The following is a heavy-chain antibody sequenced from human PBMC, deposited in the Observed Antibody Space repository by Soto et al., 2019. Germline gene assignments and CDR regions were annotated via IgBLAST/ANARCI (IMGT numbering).Heavy chain of an antibody. CDR1: GGSISSGTYS. CDR2: IFHTGST. CDR3: ARGHYGGKVDAFDI. J-gene: IGHJ3*02. Sequence: QLQLQESGSGLVKPSQTLSLTCAVSGGSISSGTYSWSWIRQPPGKGLEWIGYIFHTGSTFYNSSLKSRVTISVDRSKNRFSLKLSSVTAADTAVYYCARGHYGGKVDAFDIWGQGTMVTISS. V-gene: IGHV4-30-2*01. D-gene: IGHD4-17*01.